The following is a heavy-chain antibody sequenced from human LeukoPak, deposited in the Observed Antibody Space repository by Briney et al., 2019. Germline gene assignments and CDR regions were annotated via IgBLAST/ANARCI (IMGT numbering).Heavy chain of an antibody. J-gene: IGHJ6*03. Sequence: PSETLSLTCTVSGGSISSGSYYWSWIRQPAGKGLEWIGRIYTSGSTNYNPSLKSRVTISVDTSKNQFSLKLSSVTAADTAVYYCARVLPDILTGFYYYMDVWGKGTTVTISS. V-gene: IGHV4-61*02. CDR1: GGSISSGSYY. CDR3: ARVLPDILTGFYYYMDV. D-gene: IGHD3-9*01. CDR2: IYTSGST.